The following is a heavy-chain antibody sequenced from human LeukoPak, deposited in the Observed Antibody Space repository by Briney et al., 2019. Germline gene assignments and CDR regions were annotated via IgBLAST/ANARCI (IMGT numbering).Heavy chain of an antibody. V-gene: IGHV3-74*01. CDR3: ARGAAAGPRYFQH. D-gene: IGHD6-13*01. CDR1: GFTFSTYW. J-gene: IGHJ1*01. CDR2: INSDGSST. Sequence: GGSLRLSCAASGFTFSTYWMHWVRQAPGKGLVWVSRINSDGSSTSYADSVKGRFTIPRDNAKNTLYLQMNSLRAEDTAVYYCARGAAAGPRYFQHWGQGTLATVSS.